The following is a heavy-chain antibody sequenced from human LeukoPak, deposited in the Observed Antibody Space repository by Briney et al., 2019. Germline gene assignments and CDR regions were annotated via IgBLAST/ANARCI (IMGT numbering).Heavy chain of an antibody. CDR1: GGSFSGYY. D-gene: IGHD5-12*01. Sequence: SETLSLTCAVYGGSFSGYYWSWIRQPPGKGLEWFGYIYYSGSTNYNPSLKSRVTISVDTSKNQFSLKLSSVTAADTAVYYCARGRGYSGYVGYRWFDPWGQGTLVTVSS. J-gene: IGHJ5*02. V-gene: IGHV4-59*12. CDR3: ARGRGYSGYVGYRWFDP. CDR2: IYYSGST.